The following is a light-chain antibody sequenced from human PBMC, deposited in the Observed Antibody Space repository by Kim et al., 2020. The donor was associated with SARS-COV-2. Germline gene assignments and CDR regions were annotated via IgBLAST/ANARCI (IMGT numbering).Light chain of an antibody. CDR2: DAS. CDR3: QQSANWPRT. J-gene: IGKJ1*01. CDR1: QSVGSS. Sequence: VCPGDRATLSCRASQSVGSSLAWYQQKPGQAPRLLIYDASTRATGIPARFSGSGSGTDFTLTISRLQSEDFAVYYCQQSANWPRTFGHGTKVEIK. V-gene: IGKV3-15*01.